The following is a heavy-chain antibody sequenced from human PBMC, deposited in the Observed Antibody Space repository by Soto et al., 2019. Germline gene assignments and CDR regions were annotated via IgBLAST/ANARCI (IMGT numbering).Heavy chain of an antibody. CDR1: GFTFSSYS. J-gene: IGHJ4*02. CDR3: AREDHYYDSRGHYLGLGFDY. V-gene: IGHV3-21*01. D-gene: IGHD3-22*01. Sequence: GGSLRLSCAASGFTFSSYSMNWVRQAPGKGLEWVSSISSSSSYIYYADSVKGRFTISRDNAKNSLYLQMNSLRAEDTAVYYCAREDHYYDSRGHYLGLGFDYWGQGTLVTVSS. CDR2: ISSSSSYI.